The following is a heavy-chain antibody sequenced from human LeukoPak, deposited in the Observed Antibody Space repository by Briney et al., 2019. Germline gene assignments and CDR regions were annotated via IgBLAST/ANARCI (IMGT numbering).Heavy chain of an antibody. J-gene: IGHJ4*02. D-gene: IGHD1-1*01. CDR2: ISAYNGNT. CDR3: ARDSTGTDNFDY. CDR1: GYTFTSYG. Sequence: ASVKVSCKASGYTFTSYGISWVRQAPGQEPEWMGWISAYNGNTNYAQKLQGRVTMTTDTSTSTAYMELRSLRSDDTAVYYCARDSTGTDNFDYWGQGTLVTVSS. V-gene: IGHV1-18*01.